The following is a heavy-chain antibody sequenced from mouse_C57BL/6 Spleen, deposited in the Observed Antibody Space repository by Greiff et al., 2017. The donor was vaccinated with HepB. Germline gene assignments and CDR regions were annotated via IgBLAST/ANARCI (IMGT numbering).Heavy chain of an antibody. CDR1: GYTFTDYE. Sequence: VKLQQSGAEPVRPGASVTLSCKASGYTFTDYEMHWVKQTPVHGLEWIGAIDPETGGTAYNQKFKGKAILTADKSSSTAYMELRSLTSEDSAVYYCTRCRYGSIYYYAMDYWGQGTSVTVSS. CDR3: TRCRYGSIYYYAMDY. V-gene: IGHV1-15*01. CDR2: IDPETGGT. D-gene: IGHD1-1*01. J-gene: IGHJ4*01.